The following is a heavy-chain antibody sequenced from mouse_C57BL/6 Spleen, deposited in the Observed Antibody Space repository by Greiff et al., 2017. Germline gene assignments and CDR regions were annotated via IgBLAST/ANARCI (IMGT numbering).Heavy chain of an antibody. D-gene: IGHD2-5*01. J-gene: IGHJ4*01. Sequence: VQLVESGPGLVQPSQSLSITCTVSGFSLTSYGVHWVRQSPGKGLEWLGVIWSGGSKDYNAAFISRLSISKDNSKSQVFFKMNRLQADDTAIYYCARRSNYYYAMDYWGQGTSVTVSS. CDR2: IWSGGSK. V-gene: IGHV2-2*01. CDR3: ARRSNYYYAMDY. CDR1: GFSLTSYG.